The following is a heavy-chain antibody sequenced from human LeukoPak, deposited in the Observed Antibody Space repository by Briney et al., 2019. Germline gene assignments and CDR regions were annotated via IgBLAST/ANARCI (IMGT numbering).Heavy chain of an antibody. D-gene: IGHD5-18*01. CDR2: ISGSGGST. V-gene: IGHV3-23*01. Sequence: GGSLRLSCAASGFTFSSYGMHWVRQAPGKGLEWVSGISGSGGSTYDADSVKGRFTISRDNSKNMLYLQMNSLRVEDTAVYYCAKDKLRAAMALFDYWGQGTLVTVSS. CDR1: GFTFSSYG. J-gene: IGHJ4*02. CDR3: AKDKLRAAMALFDY.